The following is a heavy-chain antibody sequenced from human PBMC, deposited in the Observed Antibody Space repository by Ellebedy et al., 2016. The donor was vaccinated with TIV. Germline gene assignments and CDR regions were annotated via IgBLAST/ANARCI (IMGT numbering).Heavy chain of an antibody. V-gene: IGHV3-74*01. CDR2: INTDGTIT. D-gene: IGHD3-16*01. CDR3: ARDYWGY. J-gene: IGHJ4*02. Sequence: GESLKISCAASGFSFSTYWMFWVRQAPGKGLVWVSRINTDGTITDYADSVKGRFTISRDNAKNKLYLQMNSLRADDTAVYYCARDYWGYWGQGTLVTVSS. CDR1: GFSFSTYW.